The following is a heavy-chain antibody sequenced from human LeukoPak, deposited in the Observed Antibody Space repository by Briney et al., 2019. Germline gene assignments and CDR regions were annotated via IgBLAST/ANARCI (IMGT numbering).Heavy chain of an antibody. CDR2: INHSGST. CDR1: GGSFSGHY. D-gene: IGHD1-26*01. J-gene: IGHJ4*02. CDR3: ARVIGSGSYFDYFDY. Sequence: SETLSLTCAVYGGSFSGHYWSWIRQPPGKGLEWIGEINHSGSTNYNPSLKSRVTISGDTSKNQFSLKLSSVTAADTAVYFCARVIGSGSYFDYFDYWGQGTLVTVSS. V-gene: IGHV4-34*01.